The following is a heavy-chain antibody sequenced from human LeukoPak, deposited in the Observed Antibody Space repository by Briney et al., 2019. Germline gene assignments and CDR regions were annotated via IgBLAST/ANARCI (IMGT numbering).Heavy chain of an antibody. CDR2: ISSTI. V-gene: IGHV3-48*02. CDR3: ARDHGYTY. J-gene: IGHJ4*02. D-gene: IGHD5-18*01. Sequence: GGSLRLSCAASGFTFSSYWVNWARQAPGKGLEWVSYISSTIYYADSVKGRFTISRDNAKNSLYLQMNSLRDEDTAVYYCARDHGYTYWGQGTLVTVSS. CDR1: GFTFSSYW.